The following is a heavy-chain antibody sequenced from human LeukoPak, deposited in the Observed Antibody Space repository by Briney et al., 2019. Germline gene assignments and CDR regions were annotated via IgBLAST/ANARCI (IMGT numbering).Heavy chain of an antibody. J-gene: IGHJ4*02. CDR1: GFTFSSYG. CDR2: ISGSGGST. V-gene: IGHV3-23*01. Sequence: PGGSLRLSCAASGFTFSSYGMSWVRQAPGKGLEWVPAISGSGGSTYYADSVKGRFTISRDNSKNTLYLQMNSLRAEDTAVYYCAKRHSVPWEYYYEHIDYWGQGTLVTVSS. D-gene: IGHD3-10*01. CDR3: AKRHSVPWEYYYEHIDY.